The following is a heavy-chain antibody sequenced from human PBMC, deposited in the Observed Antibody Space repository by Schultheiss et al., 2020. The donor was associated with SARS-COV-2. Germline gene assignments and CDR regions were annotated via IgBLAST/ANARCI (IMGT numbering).Heavy chain of an antibody. J-gene: IGHJ3*02. Sequence: SETLSLTCAVYGGSFSGYYWSWIRQPPGKGLEWIGEINHSGSTNYNPSLKSRVTISVDTSKNQFSLKLSSVTAADTAVYYCARDRESRTRAGDAFDIWGQGTMVTVSS. D-gene: IGHD2-2*01. CDR1: GGSFSGYY. V-gene: IGHV4-34*01. CDR3: ARDRESRTRAGDAFDI. CDR2: INHSGST.